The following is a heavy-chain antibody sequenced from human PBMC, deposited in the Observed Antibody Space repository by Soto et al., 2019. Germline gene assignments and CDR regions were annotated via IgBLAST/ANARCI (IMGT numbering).Heavy chain of an antibody. CDR3: SEGWGKGGWTRPLPWFDP. CDR2: ISGSGGST. CDR1: GFTFSSYA. J-gene: IGHJ5*02. D-gene: IGHD3-16*01. V-gene: IGHV3-23*01. Sequence: GGSLRLSCAASGFTFSSYAMSWVRQAPGKGLEWVSAISGSGGSTYYADSVKGRFTISRDNSKNTLYLQMNSLRAEDTAVYYFSEGWGKGGWTRPLPWFDPWGQGTLVTVSS.